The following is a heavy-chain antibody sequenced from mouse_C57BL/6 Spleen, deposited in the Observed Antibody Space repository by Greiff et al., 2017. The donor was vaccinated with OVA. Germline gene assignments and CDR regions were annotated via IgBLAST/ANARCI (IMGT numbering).Heavy chain of an antibody. Sequence: VQLQQPGAELVRPGSSVKLSCKASGYTFTSYWMHWVKQRPIQGLEWIGNIDPSDSETHYNQKFKDKATLTVDKSSSTAYMQLSSLTSEDSAVYYCARGGLYGSSYGWFAYWGQGTLVTVSA. CDR2: IDPSDSET. J-gene: IGHJ3*01. CDR1: GYTFTSYW. D-gene: IGHD1-1*01. CDR3: ARGGLYGSSYGWFAY. V-gene: IGHV1-52*01.